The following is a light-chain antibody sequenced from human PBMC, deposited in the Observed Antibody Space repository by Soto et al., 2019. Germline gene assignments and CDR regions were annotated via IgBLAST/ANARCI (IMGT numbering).Light chain of an antibody. CDR3: SSYTSSNTWV. V-gene: IGLV2-14*01. CDR1: SSDVGNNNH. J-gene: IGLJ3*02. Sequence: QSALTQPASVSGSPGQSIAISCSGNSSDVGNNNHVCWYQQNPGKAPKLMIFEVSNRPSGVSDRFSGSKSGNTASLTISGLQAEDEADYYCSSYTSSNTWVFGGGTKLTVL. CDR2: EVS.